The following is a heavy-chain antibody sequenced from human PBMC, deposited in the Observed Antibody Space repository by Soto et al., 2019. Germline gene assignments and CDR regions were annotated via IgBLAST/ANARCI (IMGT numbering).Heavy chain of an antibody. V-gene: IGHV4-34*01. Sequence: SETLSLTCAVYGGSFSGYYWSWIRQPPGKGLEWIGEINHSGSTNYNPSLKSRVTISVDTSKNQFSLKLSSVTAADTAVYYCARGRRGYDFWSGYSTSYYYYGMDVWGQGTMVTVSS. CDR1: GGSFSGYY. CDR3: ARGRRGYDFWSGYSTSYYYYGMDV. J-gene: IGHJ6*02. D-gene: IGHD3-3*01. CDR2: INHSGST.